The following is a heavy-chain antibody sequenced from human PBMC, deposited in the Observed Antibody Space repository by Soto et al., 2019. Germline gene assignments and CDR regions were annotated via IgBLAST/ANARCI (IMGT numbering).Heavy chain of an antibody. CDR2: ISGSGGST. D-gene: IGHD2-15*01. CDR1: GFTFSSYA. V-gene: IGHV3-23*01. J-gene: IGHJ3*02. CDR3: AKDLGYAHHKNDAFDI. Sequence: GGSLRLSCAASGFTFSSYAMSWVRQAPGKGLEWVSAISGSGGSTYYADSVKGRFTISRDNSKNTLYLQMNSLRAEDTAVYYCAKDLGYAHHKNDAFDIWGQGTMVTVSS.